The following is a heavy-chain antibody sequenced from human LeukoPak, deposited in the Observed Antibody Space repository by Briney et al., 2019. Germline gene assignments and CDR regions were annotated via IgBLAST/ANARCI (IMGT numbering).Heavy chain of an antibody. D-gene: IGHD3-3*01. V-gene: IGHV4-39*01. Sequence: AETLSLTCTVPGGSISTSRYYWGWIRQPPGTGLEWFGIIYYSGSTYYNPSLKSRVTISVDTSKNQFSLKLSSVTAADTAVYYCARRAGFWSGYDAFDIWGQRTMVTVSS. J-gene: IGHJ3*02. CDR2: IYYSGST. CDR3: ARRAGFWSGYDAFDI. CDR1: GGSISTSRYY.